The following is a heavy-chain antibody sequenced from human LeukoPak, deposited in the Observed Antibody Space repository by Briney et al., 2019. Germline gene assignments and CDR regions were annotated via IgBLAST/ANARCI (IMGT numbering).Heavy chain of an antibody. CDR2: ISGSGFST. D-gene: IGHD3-22*01. CDR3: ARKPLGSGYDY. CDR1: GFTFSSYA. J-gene: IGHJ4*02. V-gene: IGHV3-23*01. Sequence: GGSLRLSCAASGFTFSSYAMSWVRQAPGKGLEWVSGISGSGFSTSYADSVKGRFTISRDNAKNTLYLQMNSLRAEDTAVYYCARKPLGSGYDYWGQGTLVTVSS.